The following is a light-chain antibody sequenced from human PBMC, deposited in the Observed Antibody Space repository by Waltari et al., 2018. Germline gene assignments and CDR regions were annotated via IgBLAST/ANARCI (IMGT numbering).Light chain of an antibody. Sequence: DIRLNQSPSTLSASIGDRVTISCRASQTIPTFSAWYQQKTGRAPKLLIYMVSTIKSGVPSRFSCSGSGTEFTLTSGNLQPDDFATYYCQEYDSFPTFGQGTKLEI. CDR1: QTIPTF. V-gene: IGKV1-5*03. CDR2: MVS. CDR3: QEYDSFPT. J-gene: IGKJ2*01.